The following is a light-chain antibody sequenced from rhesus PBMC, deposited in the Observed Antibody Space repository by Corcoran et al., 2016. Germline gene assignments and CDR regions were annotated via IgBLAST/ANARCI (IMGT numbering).Light chain of an antibody. V-gene: IGKV1-22*01. Sequence: DIQMTQSPSSLSASVGDTVTITCRASQGISSWLAWYPQKLGKAPKLLIYKASSLKSGVPSRLRGSGAGTDFTLTISSLQSEDFATYYCQQYSSRPWTFGQGTKVEIK. CDR1: QGISSW. J-gene: IGKJ1*01. CDR3: QQYSSRPWT. CDR2: KAS.